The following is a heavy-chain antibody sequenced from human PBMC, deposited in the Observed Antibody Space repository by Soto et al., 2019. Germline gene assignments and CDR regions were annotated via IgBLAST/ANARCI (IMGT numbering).Heavy chain of an antibody. Sequence: GGSLRLSCAASGFTFSDYYMSWIRQAPGKGLEWVSYISSSGSTIYYADSVKGRFTTSRDNAKNSLYLQMNSLRAEDTAVYYCARDRDTAMYYYYYGMDVWGQGTTVTVSS. V-gene: IGHV3-11*01. CDR2: ISSSGSTI. J-gene: IGHJ6*02. D-gene: IGHD5-18*01. CDR3: ARDRDTAMYYYYYGMDV. CDR1: GFTFSDYY.